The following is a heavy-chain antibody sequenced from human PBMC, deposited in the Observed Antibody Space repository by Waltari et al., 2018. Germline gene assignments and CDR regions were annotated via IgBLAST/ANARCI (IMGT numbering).Heavy chain of an antibody. J-gene: IGHJ3*02. CDR3: ARTQWDSTSRRAFDI. CDR2: IKEDGSEK. CDR1: GFNFGRYW. V-gene: IGHV3-7*01. D-gene: IGHD1-26*01. Sequence: VQLVESGGALVQPGGSLRLSCAAYGFNFGRYWKCWVRQATGKGLEWVANIKEDGSEKYYVDSVKGRFTISRDNAKNSLYLQRNSLRAEDSAVYYCARTQWDSTSRRAFDIWGQGTVVTVSS.